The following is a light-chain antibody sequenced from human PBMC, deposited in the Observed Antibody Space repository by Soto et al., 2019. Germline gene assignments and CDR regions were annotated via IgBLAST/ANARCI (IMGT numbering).Light chain of an antibody. CDR1: QSISSY. Sequence: DIQMPQSPSSLSASVGDRVTITCRASQSISSYLNWYQQKPGKAPKLLIYAASSLQSGVPSRFSGSGSGTDFTLTISSLQPEDFATYYCQQSYSIPYTFGQGTKVDI. CDR2: AAS. J-gene: IGKJ2*01. V-gene: IGKV1-39*01. CDR3: QQSYSIPYT.